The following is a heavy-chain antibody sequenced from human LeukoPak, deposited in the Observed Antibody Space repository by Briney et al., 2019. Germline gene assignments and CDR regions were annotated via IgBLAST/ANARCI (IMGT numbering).Heavy chain of an antibody. V-gene: IGHV4-31*03. Sequence: NPSETLSLTCTVSGGSISSGGYYWSWIRQHPGKGLEWIGYIYYSGSTYYNPSLKSRVTISVDTSKNQFSLKLSSVTAADTAVYYCARDKTYYYDSSGYYYFDYWGQGTLVTVSS. J-gene: IGHJ4*02. D-gene: IGHD3-22*01. CDR2: IYYSGST. CDR3: ARDKTYYYDSSGYYYFDY. CDR1: GGSISSGGYY.